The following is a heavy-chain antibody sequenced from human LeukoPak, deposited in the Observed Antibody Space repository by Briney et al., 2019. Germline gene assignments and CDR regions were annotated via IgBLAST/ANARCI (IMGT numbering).Heavy chain of an antibody. CDR2: IQKRGST. V-gene: IGHV4-59*01. J-gene: IGHJ3*02. CDR1: GGSISSYY. CDR3: ARDRPGTAVAGDAFDI. D-gene: IGHD6-19*01. Sequence: SETLSLTCTVSGGSISSYYWSWLRQPPGKGLEWIGYIQKRGSTNYNPSLKSRVTISVDMSKNQFSLKLRSVTAADTAVYYCARDRPGTAVAGDAFDIWGRGTMVIVSS.